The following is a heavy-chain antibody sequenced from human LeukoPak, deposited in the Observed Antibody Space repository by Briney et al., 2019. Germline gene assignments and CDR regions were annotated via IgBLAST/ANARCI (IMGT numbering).Heavy chain of an antibody. Sequence: SVTVSCTASGSTFSSYAISWVRQAPGQGLEWMGGIIPIFGTANYAQKFQGRVTITADESTSTAYMELSSLRSEDTAVYYCARVWCPDLVVIIPYYYYGMDAWGQGTTVTVSS. CDR2: IIPIFGTA. CDR1: GSTFSSYA. CDR3: ARVWCPDLVVIIPYYYYGMDA. J-gene: IGHJ6*02. V-gene: IGHV1-69*13. D-gene: IGHD3-3*01.